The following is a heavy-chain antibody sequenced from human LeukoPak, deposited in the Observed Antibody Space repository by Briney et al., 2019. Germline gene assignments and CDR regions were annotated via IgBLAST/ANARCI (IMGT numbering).Heavy chain of an antibody. CDR1: GFTFSDYA. CDR3: ARDWVTGIAAAGVNGGHLGPPSID. Sequence: QPRRSLRLSCATSGFTFSDYAMHWVRQAPGKGLEWVAVISYDGSNKYYADSVKGRFTISRDNSKNTLYLQMNSLRAEDTAVYYCARDWVTGIAAAGVNGGHLGPPSIDWGQGTLVTVSS. V-gene: IGHV3-30*19. CDR2: ISYDGSNK. J-gene: IGHJ4*02. D-gene: IGHD6-13*01.